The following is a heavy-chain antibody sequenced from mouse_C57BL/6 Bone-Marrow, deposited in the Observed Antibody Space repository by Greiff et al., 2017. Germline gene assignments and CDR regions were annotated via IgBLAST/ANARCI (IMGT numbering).Heavy chain of an antibody. CDR1: GYTFTSYG. D-gene: IGHD1-1*01. CDR2: IYPRSGNT. J-gene: IGHJ2*01. V-gene: IGHV1-81*01. CDR3: ARSGLRYYYGSSS. Sequence: QVQLQQSGAELARPGASVKLSCKASGYTFTSYGISWVKQRTGQGLEWIGEIYPRSGNTYYNEKFKGKATLTADKSSSTAYMELRNLASEDSAVYFCARSGLRYYYGSSSWGQGTTLRVSS.